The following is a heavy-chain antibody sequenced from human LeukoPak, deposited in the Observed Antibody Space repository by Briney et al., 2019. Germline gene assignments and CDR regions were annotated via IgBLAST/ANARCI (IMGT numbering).Heavy chain of an antibody. V-gene: IGHV3-7*01. J-gene: IGHJ4*02. CDR3: ARDKATY. CDR2: INKDGSEK. Sequence: GGSLRPSCAASGFTFSNYWMSWVRQAPGKGLEWVANINKDGSEKYYVDSVKGRFTISRDNAKNSLYLQMNSLRVEDTAVYYCARDKATYWGQGTLVTVSS. CDR1: GFTFSNYW.